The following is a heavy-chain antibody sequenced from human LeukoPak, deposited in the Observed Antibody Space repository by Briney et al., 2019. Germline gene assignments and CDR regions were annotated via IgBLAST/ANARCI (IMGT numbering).Heavy chain of an antibody. CDR2: ISGSGGST. CDR1: GFTFSSYA. Sequence: GGSLRLSCAASGFTFSSYAMSWVRQAPGKGLEWVSAISGSGGSTYYADSVKGRFTLSRDNSKNTLYLQMNSLSAEDTAVYYCANIPKSDSSGYPPTLGAFDIWGQGTMVTVSS. V-gene: IGHV3-23*01. CDR3: ANIPKSDSSGYPPTLGAFDI. J-gene: IGHJ3*02. D-gene: IGHD3-22*01.